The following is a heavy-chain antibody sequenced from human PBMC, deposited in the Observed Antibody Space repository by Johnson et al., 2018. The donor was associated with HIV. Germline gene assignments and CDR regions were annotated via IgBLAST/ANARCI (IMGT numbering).Heavy chain of an antibody. J-gene: IGHJ3*02. CDR3: ARMRWGWSGFAFDI. D-gene: IGHD6-19*01. V-gene: IGHV3-30-3*01. CDR1: GFTFSSYA. Sequence: QVQLVESGGGVVQPGRSLRLSCAASGFTFSSYAMHWVRQAPGKGLEWVAVISYDGSNKYYADSVKGRFTISRDNARKSLYLQMNNLRAEDTAVYYCARMRWGWSGFAFDIWGQGTMVTVSS. CDR2: ISYDGSNK.